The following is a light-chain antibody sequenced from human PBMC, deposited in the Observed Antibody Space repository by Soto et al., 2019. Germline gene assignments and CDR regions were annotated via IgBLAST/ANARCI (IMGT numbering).Light chain of an antibody. V-gene: IGLV2-11*01. CDR1: SSDVGLYNY. J-gene: IGLJ1*01. Sequence: QSALTQPRSVSGSPGQSVTISCTGTSSDVGLYNYVSWYQQHPGKAPKLIIYDVSKRPSGVPDRFSGSKSGNTASLTISGLQAEDAGEYFCCSYGGSYTPYVFGTGTKLTVL. CDR3: CSYGGSYTPYV. CDR2: DVS.